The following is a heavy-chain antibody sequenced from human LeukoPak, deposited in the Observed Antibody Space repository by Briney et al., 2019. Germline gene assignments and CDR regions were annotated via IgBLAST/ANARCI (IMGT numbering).Heavy chain of an antibody. V-gene: IGHV3-30*02. D-gene: IGHD2/OR15-2a*01. J-gene: IGHJ4*02. CDR2: IWYDGSHQ. CDR3: ATDRNEGKYYDY. CDR1: GLKFRNYG. Sequence: GGSLRLSCVASGLKFRNYGMHWVRQAPGKGLEWVTFIWYDGSHQYYIDSVKGRFAVSRDDAKSTLYLQMDSLRAEDTAVYYCATDRNEGKYYDYWGQGTLVTVSS.